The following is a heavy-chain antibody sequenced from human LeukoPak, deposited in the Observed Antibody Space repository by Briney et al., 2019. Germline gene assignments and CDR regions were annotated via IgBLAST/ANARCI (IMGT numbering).Heavy chain of an antibody. CDR1: GGSISSGGYY. CDR2: IYYSGST. Sequence: PSETLSLTCTVSGGSISSGGYYWSWIRQHPGKGLEWIGYIYYSGSTYYNPSLKSRVTISVDTSKNQFSLKLSSVTAADTAVYYCARSMTTVTYEARYYFDYWGQGTLVTVSS. D-gene: IGHD4-17*01. CDR3: ARSMTTVTYEARYYFDY. V-gene: IGHV4-31*03. J-gene: IGHJ4*02.